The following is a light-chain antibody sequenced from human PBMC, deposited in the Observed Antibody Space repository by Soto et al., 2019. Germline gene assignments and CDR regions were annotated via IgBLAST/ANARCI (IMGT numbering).Light chain of an antibody. CDR3: EAWYDSLNGYVV. Sequence: QSVLTQPPSASGTPGQRVTISCSGSSSNIGSNIVNWYQQRPGTAPKLLIYSNNQRPSGVPDRCSGSKSGTSASLAISGLQSEEEADYYCEAWYDSLNGYVVFGGGTKVTFL. CDR2: SNN. J-gene: IGLJ2*01. CDR1: SSNIGSNI. V-gene: IGLV1-44*01.